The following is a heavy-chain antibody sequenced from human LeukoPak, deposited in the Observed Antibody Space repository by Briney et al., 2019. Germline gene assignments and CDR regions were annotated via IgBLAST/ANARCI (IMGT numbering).Heavy chain of an antibody. D-gene: IGHD6-19*01. J-gene: IGHJ4*02. CDR2: IYYSGST. V-gene: IGHV4-39*01. CDR1: GGSISSSSYY. CDR3: ARGHSSGWTFDY. Sequence: SETLSLTCTVSGGSISSSSYYWGWIRQPPGKGLEWIGSIYYSGSTYYNPSLKSRVTISVDTSKNQFSQKLSSVTAADTAVYYCARGHSSGWTFDYWGQGTLVTVSS.